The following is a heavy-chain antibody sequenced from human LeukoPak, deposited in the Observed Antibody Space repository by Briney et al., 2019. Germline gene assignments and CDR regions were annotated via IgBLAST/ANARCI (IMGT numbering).Heavy chain of an antibody. CDR1: RFTFSDYY. V-gene: IGHV3-11*04. J-gene: IGHJ6*03. CDR2: ISSSGSTK. D-gene: IGHD6-13*01. CDR3: ARGYSSSWPYYYYMDV. Sequence: GGSLRLSCAASRFTFSDYYMSWIRQAPGKGLEWVSYISSSGSTKYHADSVKGRFTISRDNAKNSLYLQMNSLRAEDTAVYYCARGYSSSWPYYYYMDVWGKGTTVTVSS.